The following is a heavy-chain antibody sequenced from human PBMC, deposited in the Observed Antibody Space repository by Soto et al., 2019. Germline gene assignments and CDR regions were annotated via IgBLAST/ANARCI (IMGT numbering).Heavy chain of an antibody. D-gene: IGHD2-8*01. Sequence: GGSLRLSCAASGFTFSSYAMHWVRQAPGKGLEWVAVISYDGSNKYYADSVKGRFTISRDNTKNTLYLQMNSLRAEDTAVYYCARESGPSRMLFPSPRPNWFDPWGQGTLVTVSS. J-gene: IGHJ5*02. CDR2: ISYDGSNK. CDR1: GFTFSSYA. V-gene: IGHV3-30-3*01. CDR3: ARESGPSRMLFPSPRPNWFDP.